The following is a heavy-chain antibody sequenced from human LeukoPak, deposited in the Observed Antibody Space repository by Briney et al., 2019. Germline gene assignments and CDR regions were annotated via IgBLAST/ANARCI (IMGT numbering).Heavy chain of an antibody. J-gene: IGHJ4*02. Sequence: PSETLSLTCTVSGGSISSYYWSWIRQPPGEGLEWIGYIYYGGSTNYNPSLKSRVTISVDTSKNQFSLKLSSVTAADTAVYYCARGYYANNFDYWGQGTLVTVSS. CDR3: ARGYYANNFDY. CDR1: GGSISSYY. D-gene: IGHD1-26*01. CDR2: IYYGGST. V-gene: IGHV4-59*01.